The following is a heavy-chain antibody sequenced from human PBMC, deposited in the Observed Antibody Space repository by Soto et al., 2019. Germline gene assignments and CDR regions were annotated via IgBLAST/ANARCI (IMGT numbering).Heavy chain of an antibody. J-gene: IGHJ3*01. CDR1: GFTLNNSA. V-gene: IGHV1-58*01. D-gene: IGHD3-22*01. CDR3: AAYYYDTAAFDL. CDR2: IVVGSGNT. Sequence: QMQLVQSGPEVKKPGTSVKVSCKASGFTLNNSAVQWVRQARGQRLEWIGWIVVGSGNTNYAQKFQERVSFTRDMSTSTTYIELSSLRSEDTAIYCCAAYYYDTAAFDLWGQGTMVTVSS.